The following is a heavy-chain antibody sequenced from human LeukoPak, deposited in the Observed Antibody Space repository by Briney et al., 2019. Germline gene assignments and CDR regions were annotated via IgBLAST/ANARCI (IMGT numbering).Heavy chain of an antibody. V-gene: IGHV3-30*02. J-gene: IGHJ4*02. CDR3: AKDLWWCLDY. Sequence: GGSLRPSCAASGFTFSSYGMHWVRQAPGKGLEWVAFIRYDGSNKYYADSVKGRFTISRDNSKNTLYLQMNSLRAEDTAVYYCAKDLWWCLDYWGQGTLVTVSS. CDR1: GFTFSSYG. D-gene: IGHD2-8*02. CDR2: IRYDGSNK.